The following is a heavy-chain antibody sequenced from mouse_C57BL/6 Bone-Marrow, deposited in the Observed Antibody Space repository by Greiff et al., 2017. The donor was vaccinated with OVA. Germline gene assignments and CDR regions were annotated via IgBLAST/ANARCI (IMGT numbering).Heavy chain of an antibody. J-gene: IGHJ4*01. CDR1: GFTFSDYY. Sequence: EVMLVESGGGLVQPGGSLKLSCAASGFTFSDYYMYWVRQTPEKRLEWVAYISNGGGSTYYPDTVKGRFTISRDNAKNTLYLQMSRLKSEDTAMYYCARHPYDGYALYAMDYWGQGTSVTVSS. CDR3: ARHPYDGYALYAMDY. D-gene: IGHD2-3*01. CDR2: ISNGGGST. V-gene: IGHV5-12*01.